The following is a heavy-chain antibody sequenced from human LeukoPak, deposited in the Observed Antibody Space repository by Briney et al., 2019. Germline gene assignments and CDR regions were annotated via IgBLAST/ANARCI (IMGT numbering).Heavy chain of an antibody. CDR3: ARYLDFRADYYFDY. CDR1: GFIFSGYW. Sequence: PGGSLRLSCAASGFIFSGYWMTWVRQAPGKGLEWVANMKQDGSERYYVDSVKGRFTISRDNAKSSLYLQMNSLRVEDTAVYYRARYLDFRADYYFDYWGQGTLVTVSS. CDR2: MKQDGSER. V-gene: IGHV3-7*01. D-gene: IGHD3/OR15-3a*01. J-gene: IGHJ4*02.